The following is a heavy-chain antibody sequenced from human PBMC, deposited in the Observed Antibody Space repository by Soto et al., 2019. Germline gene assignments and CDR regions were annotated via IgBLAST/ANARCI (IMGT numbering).Heavy chain of an antibody. CDR1: GFTFSSYG. D-gene: IGHD6-13*01. J-gene: IGHJ4*02. Sequence: QVQLVESGGGVVQPGRSLRLSCAASGFTFSSYGMHWVRQAPGKGLEWVAVISYDGSNKYYADSVKGRFTISRDNSKNTLYLQMNSLRAEDTAVHYCAKGTSSSWYWGQGTLVTVSS. V-gene: IGHV3-30*18. CDR2: ISYDGSNK. CDR3: AKGTSSSWY.